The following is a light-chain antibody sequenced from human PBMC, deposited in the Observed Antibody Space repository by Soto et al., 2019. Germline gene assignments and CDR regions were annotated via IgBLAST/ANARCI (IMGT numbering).Light chain of an antibody. CDR3: QSYDSSLSGWV. J-gene: IGLJ3*02. CDR1: SSNIGAGYD. V-gene: IGLV1-40*01. CDR2: DNN. Sequence: QLVLTQPPSVSGAPGQRVTISCTGSSSNIGAGYDVHWYQQLPGTAPKLRIYDNNNRPSGVPDRFSGSKSGTSASLAITGLQAEDEADYYCQSYDSSLSGWVFGGGTQLTVL.